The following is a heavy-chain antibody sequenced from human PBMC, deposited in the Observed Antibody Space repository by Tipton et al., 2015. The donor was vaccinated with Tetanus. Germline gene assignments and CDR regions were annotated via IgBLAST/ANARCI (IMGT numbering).Heavy chain of an antibody. CDR3: ARDRKEQWLSQIRYGMDV. D-gene: IGHD6-19*01. CDR1: GASMIGGGYF. V-gene: IGHV4-31*03. CDR2: IFYSGRT. J-gene: IGHJ6*02. Sequence: TLSLTCNVSGASMIGGGYFWSWVRQHPGKGLEWIGHIFYSGRTEYTPSFRGRVTISVDTSKNQFSLKLTSVTAADTAIYYCARDRKEQWLSQIRYGMDVWGQGTKVTVSS.